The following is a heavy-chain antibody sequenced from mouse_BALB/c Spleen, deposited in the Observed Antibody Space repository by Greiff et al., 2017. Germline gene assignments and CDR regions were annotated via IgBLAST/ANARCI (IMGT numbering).Heavy chain of an antibody. CDR3: ARWGFDYDDFDY. J-gene: IGHJ2*01. Sequence: EVQRVESGGGLVQPGGSRKLSCAASGFTFSSFGMHWVRQAPEKGLEWVAYISSGSSTIYYADTVKGRFTISRDNPKNTLFLQMTSLRSEDTAMYYCARWGFDYDDFDYWGQGTTLTVSS. D-gene: IGHD2-4*01. CDR2: ISSGSSTI. V-gene: IGHV5-17*02. CDR1: GFTFSSFG.